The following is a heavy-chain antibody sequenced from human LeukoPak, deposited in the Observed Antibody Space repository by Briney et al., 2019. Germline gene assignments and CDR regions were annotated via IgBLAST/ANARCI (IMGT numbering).Heavy chain of an antibody. J-gene: IGHJ4*02. D-gene: IGHD3-10*01. CDR3: ARDYNC. CDR1: GFTFRDKN. V-gene: IGHV3-11*01. CDR2: ISPSGTVI. Sequence: GGSLRLSCTASGFTFRDKNMHWVRQAPGKGLEWVSYISPSGTVIYYGDSVKGRFTISRDNAKKSLYLQMNSLRAEDTAVYYCARDYNCWGQGTLVTVSS.